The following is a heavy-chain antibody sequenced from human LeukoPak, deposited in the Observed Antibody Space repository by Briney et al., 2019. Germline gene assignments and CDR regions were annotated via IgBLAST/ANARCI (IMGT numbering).Heavy chain of an antibody. CDR1: GGSISSGSYY. V-gene: IGHV4-39*01. D-gene: IGHD2-15*01. J-gene: IGHJ4*02. Sequence: PSETLSLTCTVSGGSISSGSYYWGWIRQPPGKGLEWIGSIYYSGSTYYNPSLKSRVTISVDTSKNQFSLKLSSVTAADTAVYYCARRGVDYYFDYWGQGTLVTVSS. CDR2: IYYSGST. CDR3: ARRGVDYYFDY.